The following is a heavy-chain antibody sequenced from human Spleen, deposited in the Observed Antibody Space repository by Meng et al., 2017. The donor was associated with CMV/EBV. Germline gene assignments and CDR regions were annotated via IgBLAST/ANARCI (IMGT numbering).Heavy chain of an antibody. Sequence: QPVQSWAAGKRPGPSVNVSCKASGGTFSSYAISWMRQAPGQGLEWMGGIIPIFGTANYAQKFQGRVTITADEYTSTAYMELSSLRSEDTAVYYCARDSPYDSSGYGYWGQGTLVTVSS. CDR2: IIPIFGTA. J-gene: IGHJ4*02. D-gene: IGHD3-22*01. CDR3: ARDSPYDSSGYGY. V-gene: IGHV1-69*12. CDR1: GGTFSSYA.